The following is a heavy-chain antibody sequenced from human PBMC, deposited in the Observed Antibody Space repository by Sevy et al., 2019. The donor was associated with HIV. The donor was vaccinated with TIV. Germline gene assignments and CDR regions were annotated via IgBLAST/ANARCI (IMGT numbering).Heavy chain of an antibody. CDR2: IKNKTDGGTT. J-gene: IGHJ4*02. V-gene: IGHV3-15*01. CDR3: TTGFLEYFDY. Sequence: GGSLRLSCAASGFTFSNAWMSWVRQAPGKGLEWVGRIKNKTDGGTTDYAAPVKGRFTISRDDSKNTLYLQMNSLKTEDTAVYYCTTGFLEYFDYWGQGTLVTVSS. CDR1: GFTFSNAW. D-gene: IGHD3-3*01.